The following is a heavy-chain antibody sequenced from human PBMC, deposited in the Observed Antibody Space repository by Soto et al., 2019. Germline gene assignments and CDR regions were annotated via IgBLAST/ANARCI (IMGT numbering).Heavy chain of an antibody. CDR2: IYYSAST. V-gene: IGHV4-39*01. D-gene: IGHD4-17*01. CDR3: ARVDYGDLYFDY. J-gene: IGHJ4*02. CDR1: GGSISSSSYY. Sequence: SXTLSLTCTVSGGSISSSSYYWGWIRQPPGKGLEWIGNIYYSASTYYNPSLKRRVTISVDTSKNQFSLKLSSVTAADTAVYYCARVDYGDLYFDYWGQGTLVTVSS.